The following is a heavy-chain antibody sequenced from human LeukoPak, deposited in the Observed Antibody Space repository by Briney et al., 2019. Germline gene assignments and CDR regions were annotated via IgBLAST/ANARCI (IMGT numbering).Heavy chain of an antibody. CDR3: AREKSRFDAFDI. J-gene: IGHJ3*02. Sequence: PETLSLTCTVSGGSISSHYWSWIRQPPGKGLEWIGYIYYSGSTDYNPSLKSRVTISVDTSKNQFSLKLSSVTAADTAVYYCAREKSRFDAFDIWGQGTMVTVSS. D-gene: IGHD3-10*01. CDR1: GGSISSHY. V-gene: IGHV4-59*11. CDR2: IYYSGST.